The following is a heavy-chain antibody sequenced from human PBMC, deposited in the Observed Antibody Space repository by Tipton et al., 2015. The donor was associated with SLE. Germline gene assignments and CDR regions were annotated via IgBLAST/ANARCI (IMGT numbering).Heavy chain of an antibody. J-gene: IGHJ4*02. V-gene: IGHV4-59*01. CDR3: ASGGYSSVTDY. D-gene: IGHD6-19*01. CDR1: GGSFSGYY. CDR2: IYYSGST. Sequence: TLSLTCAVYGGSFSGYYWSWIRQPPGKGLEWIGYIYYSGSTNYNPSLKSRVTISVDTSKNQFSLKLSSVTAADTAVYYCASGGYSSVTDYWGQGTLVTVSS.